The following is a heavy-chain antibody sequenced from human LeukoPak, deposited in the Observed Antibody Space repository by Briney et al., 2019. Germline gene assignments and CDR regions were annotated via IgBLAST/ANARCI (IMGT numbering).Heavy chain of an antibody. Sequence: GGSLRLSCAASGITFSSYAMHWVRQAPGKGLEWLAVISYDGSNTYYADSVKGRFTFSRDNSKTTPSLQRTSLRAEATAGYYCARARWELRLRSLSYYYHYMDVRGKGTTVPVS. CDR3: ARARWELRLRSLSYYYHYMDV. J-gene: IGHJ6*03. CDR1: GITFSSYA. D-gene: IGHD1-26*01. V-gene: IGHV3-30*01. CDR2: ISYDGSNT.